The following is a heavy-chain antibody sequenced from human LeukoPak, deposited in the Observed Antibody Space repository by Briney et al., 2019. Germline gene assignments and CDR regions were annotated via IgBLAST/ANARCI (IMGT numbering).Heavy chain of an antibody. J-gene: IGHJ6*03. CDR3: ARDRVTEWYYYYYYMDV. V-gene: IGHV3-21*01. CDR1: GFTFSSYS. D-gene: IGHD3-3*01. CDR2: ISSTDSYI. Sequence: GGSLRLSCAASGFTFSSYSMNWVRQAPGKGLEWVSSISSTDSYIFYADSVKGRFTISRDNTKNSLYLQMNSLRAEDTAVYYCARDRVTEWYYYYYYMDVWGKGTTVTVSS.